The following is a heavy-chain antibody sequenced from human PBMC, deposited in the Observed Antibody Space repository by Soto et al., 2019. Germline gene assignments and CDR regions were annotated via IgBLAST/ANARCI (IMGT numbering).Heavy chain of an antibody. Sequence: QVQLQQWGAGLLKPSETLSLTCAVYGGSFSGYYWSWIRQPPGKGLEWIGEINHSGSTNYNPSLKSRVTISVDTSKNQFSLKLSAVTAADTAVYYCARGPVLRFLEWLPSSYYYYGMDVLGQGTTVTVSS. CDR2: INHSGST. CDR3: ARGPVLRFLEWLPSSYYYYGMDV. J-gene: IGHJ6*02. V-gene: IGHV4-34*01. CDR1: GGSFSGYY. D-gene: IGHD3-3*01.